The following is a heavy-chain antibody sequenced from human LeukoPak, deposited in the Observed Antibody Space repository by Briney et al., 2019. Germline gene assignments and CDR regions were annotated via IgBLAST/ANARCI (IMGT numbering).Heavy chain of an antibody. D-gene: IGHD3-22*01. CDR2: IKSKTDGGTT. J-gene: IGHJ3*02. Sequence: GGSLRLSCAASGFTFSSYGMHWVRQAPGKGLEWVGRIKSKTDGGTTDYAAPVKGRFTISRDDSKNTLYLQMNSLKTEDTAVYYCTTSLVKVVVRAQAFDIWGQGTMVTVSS. CDR3: TTSLVKVVVRAQAFDI. V-gene: IGHV3-15*01. CDR1: GFTFSSYG.